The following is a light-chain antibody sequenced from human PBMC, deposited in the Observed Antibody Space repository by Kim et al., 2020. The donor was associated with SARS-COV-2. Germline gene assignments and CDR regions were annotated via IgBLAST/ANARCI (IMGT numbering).Light chain of an antibody. J-gene: IGKJ2*01. CDR2: LAS. CDR1: QSIDNY. CDR3: QQTYSTPYI. Sequence: SASVGDRVSITCRASQSIDNYLNWYQQQPGKAPKLLIYLASSLQPGVPSRFSGSGSGTHFTLTISSLQPEDFATYHCQQTYSTPYIFGQGTKLEI. V-gene: IGKV1-39*01.